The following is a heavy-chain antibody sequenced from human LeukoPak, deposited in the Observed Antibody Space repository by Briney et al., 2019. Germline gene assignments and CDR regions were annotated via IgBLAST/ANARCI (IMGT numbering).Heavy chain of an antibody. D-gene: IGHD6-13*01. CDR2: ISGSGGST. J-gene: IGHJ4*02. Sequence: GGSLRLSCAASGFSFSSYAMSWVRQTPGKGLEWVSGISGSGGSTYYADSVKGRFTISRDNSKNTLYLQMNSLRAEDTAVYYCAKASAPGKYSSSWYWDYFDYWGQGTLVTVSS. CDR1: GFSFSSYA. V-gene: IGHV3-23*01. CDR3: AKASAPGKYSSSWYWDYFDY.